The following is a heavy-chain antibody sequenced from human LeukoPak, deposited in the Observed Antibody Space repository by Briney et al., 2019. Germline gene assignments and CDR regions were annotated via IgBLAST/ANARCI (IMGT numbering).Heavy chain of an antibody. J-gene: IGHJ6*02. Sequence: GGSLRLSCAASGFTFSNAWMSWVRQAPGKGREWVGRIKSKTDGGTTDYAAPVKGRFTISRDDSKNTLYLQMNSLKTEDTAVYYCTTDRSKVGATGYYYSGMDVWGQGTTVTVSS. CDR3: TTDRSKVGATGYYYSGMDV. D-gene: IGHD1-26*01. V-gene: IGHV3-15*01. CDR2: IKSKTDGGTT. CDR1: GFTFSNAW.